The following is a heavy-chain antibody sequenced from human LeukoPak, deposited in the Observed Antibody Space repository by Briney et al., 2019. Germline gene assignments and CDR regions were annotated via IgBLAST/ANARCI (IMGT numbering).Heavy chain of an antibody. CDR1: GFTFTNYW. V-gene: IGHV3-7*01. CDR3: ARERVTTTSFDY. J-gene: IGHJ4*02. D-gene: IGHD2/OR15-2a*01. CDR2: IKQDGGAK. Sequence: GGSLRLSCAASGFTFTNYWMNWLRQAPGKGLEWVASIKQDGGAKNYVDSVKGRFTISRDNTKNSLYLQMNNPRVEDTAVYYCARERVTTTSFDYWGQGVLVTVSS.